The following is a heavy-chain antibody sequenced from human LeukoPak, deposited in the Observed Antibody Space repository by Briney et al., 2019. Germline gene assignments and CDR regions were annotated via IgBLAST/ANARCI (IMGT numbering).Heavy chain of an antibody. D-gene: IGHD4-17*01. Sequence: PGGSLRLSCAASGFTLSSYAMHWVRQAPGKGLEWVAVISYDGSNKYYADSVKGRFTISRDNSKNTLYLQMNSLRAEDTAVYYCAKDPKGEPTVRDAFDIWGQGTMVTVSS. J-gene: IGHJ3*02. CDR2: ISYDGSNK. CDR3: AKDPKGEPTVRDAFDI. V-gene: IGHV3-30-3*01. CDR1: GFTLSSYA.